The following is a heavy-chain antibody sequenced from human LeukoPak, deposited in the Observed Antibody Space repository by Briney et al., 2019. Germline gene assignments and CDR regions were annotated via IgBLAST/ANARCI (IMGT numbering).Heavy chain of an antibody. Sequence: PGGSLRLSCAASGFTFSDYYMSWVRQAPGKGLEWVSYISSSGSTIYYADSVKGRFTISRDNAKNSLYLQMNSLRAEDTAVYYCARLHQRSKSNSGYDYYFDYWGQGTLVTVSS. D-gene: IGHD5-12*01. CDR3: ARLHQRSKSNSGYDYYFDY. J-gene: IGHJ4*02. V-gene: IGHV3-11*01. CDR2: ISSSGSTI. CDR1: GFTFSDYY.